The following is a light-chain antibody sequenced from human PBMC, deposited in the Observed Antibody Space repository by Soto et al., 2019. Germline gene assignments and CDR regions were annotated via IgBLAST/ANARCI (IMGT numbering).Light chain of an antibody. V-gene: IGKV3-11*01. Sequence: EIVLTQSPATLSLSPGERATLSCRASQSVSSYLAWYQQKPGQAPRLLIYDASNRATGIPARFSGSGSGTVFTITISSLEPEDFAVYYCQQRSYWQTFGQGTKVEIK. CDR3: QQRSYWQT. CDR2: DAS. CDR1: QSVSSY. J-gene: IGKJ1*01.